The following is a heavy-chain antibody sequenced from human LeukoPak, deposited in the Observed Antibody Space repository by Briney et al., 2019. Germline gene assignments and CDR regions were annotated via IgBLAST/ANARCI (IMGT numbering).Heavy chain of an antibody. CDR3: ARLDSSGYYTLDV. D-gene: IGHD3-22*01. Sequence: SETLSLTCAVYGGSFSGYYWSWIRQPPGKGLEWIGSIHYRGNTYYNPSLKRRVTISVDTSKNQFSLKLSSATAADTAVYYCARLDSSGYYTLDVWGQGTTVTVSS. V-gene: IGHV4-34*01. CDR2: IHYRGNT. J-gene: IGHJ6*02. CDR1: GGSFSGYY.